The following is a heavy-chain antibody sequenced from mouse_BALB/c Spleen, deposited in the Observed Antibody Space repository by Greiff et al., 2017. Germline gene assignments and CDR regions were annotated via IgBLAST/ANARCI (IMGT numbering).Heavy chain of an antibody. CDR3: ARGGWLRRDWYFDV. Sequence: EVKLVESGPGLVKPSQSLSLTCTVTGYSITSDYAWNWIRQFPGNKLEWMGYISYSGSTSYNPSLKSRISITRDTSKNQFFLQLNSVTTEDTATYYCARGGWLRRDWYFDVWGAGTTVTVSS. V-gene: IGHV3-2*02. J-gene: IGHJ1*01. D-gene: IGHD2-2*01. CDR1: GYSITSDYA. CDR2: ISYSGST.